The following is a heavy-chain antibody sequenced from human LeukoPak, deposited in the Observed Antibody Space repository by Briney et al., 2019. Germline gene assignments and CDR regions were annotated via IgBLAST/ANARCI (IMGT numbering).Heavy chain of an antibody. CDR3: ATWATDDAFDI. D-gene: IGHD5-24*01. CDR1: GYTLTELS. Sequence: ASVKVSCKVSGYTLTELSMRWVRQAPGKGLEWMGGFDPEDGETIYAQKFQGRVTMTEGTSTDTAYMELSSLRSEDTAVYCCATWATDDAFDIWGQGTMVTVSS. V-gene: IGHV1-24*01. J-gene: IGHJ3*02. CDR2: FDPEDGET.